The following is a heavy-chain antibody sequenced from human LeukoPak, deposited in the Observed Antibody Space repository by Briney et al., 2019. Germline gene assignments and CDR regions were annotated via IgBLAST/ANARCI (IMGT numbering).Heavy chain of an antibody. CDR3: AKDRSTTWSLAY. V-gene: IGHV3-30*18. D-gene: IGHD6-13*01. CDR1: GFSFSSDG. Sequence: PGRSLRLSCSASGFSFSSDGMHWVRQAPGKGLEWVAFISNDGNRKYYADSVKGRFTISRDKSENTLYVQMNSLRAEDTAVYYCAKDRSTTWSLAYWGQGTLLTVPS. J-gene: IGHJ4*02. CDR2: ISNDGNRK.